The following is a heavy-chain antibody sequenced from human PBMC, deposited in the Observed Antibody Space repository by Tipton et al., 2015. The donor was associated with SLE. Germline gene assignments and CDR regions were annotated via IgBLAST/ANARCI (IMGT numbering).Heavy chain of an antibody. CDR3: ARHPKRESGSQFLFDY. CDR2: IYHSGYSST. Sequence: TLSLTCSVSGASIRSQYWGWIRQPPGKGLEWIGYIYHSGYSSTNYNPSLKSRVTLSVDTSKNQCFLKLNSVTAADTAVYYCARHPKRESGSQFLFDYWGQGTLVTVSS. V-gene: IGHV4-59*08. J-gene: IGHJ4*02. D-gene: IGHD2-21*01. CDR1: GASIRSQY.